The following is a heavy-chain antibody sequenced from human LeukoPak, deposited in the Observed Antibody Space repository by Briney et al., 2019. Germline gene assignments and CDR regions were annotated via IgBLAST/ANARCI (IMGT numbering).Heavy chain of an antibody. CDR2: IYYSGST. CDR1: GYSISDPYY. D-gene: IGHD5-18*01. Sequence: SETLSLTCTVSGYSISDPYYWGWIRQPPGKGLEWIGYIYYSGSTNYNPSLKSRVTISVDKSKNQFSLKLSSVTAADTAVYYCARDPLGGYGIDYWGQGTLVTVSS. CDR3: ARDPLGGYGIDY. V-gene: IGHV4-59*01. J-gene: IGHJ4*02.